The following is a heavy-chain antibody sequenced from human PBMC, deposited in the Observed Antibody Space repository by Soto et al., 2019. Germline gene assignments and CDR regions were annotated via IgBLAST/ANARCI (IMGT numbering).Heavy chain of an antibody. J-gene: IGHJ6*02. D-gene: IGHD5-18*01. V-gene: IGHV4-39*01. CDR2: IYYSGST. CDR3: ARHRMGATAMEDYYYYYGMDV. CDR1: GGSISSSSYY. Sequence: PSETLSLTCTVSGGSISSSSYYWGWIRQPPGKGLEWIGSIYYSGSTYYNPSLKSRVTISVDTSKNQFSLKLSSVTAADTAVYYCARHRMGATAMEDYYYYYGMDVWGQGTTVTVSS.